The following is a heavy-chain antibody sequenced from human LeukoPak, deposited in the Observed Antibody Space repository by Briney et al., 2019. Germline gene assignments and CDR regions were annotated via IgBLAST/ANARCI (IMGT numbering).Heavy chain of an antibody. CDR2: IKEDGTET. Sequence: PGGSLRLSCAASGFMFSSNWMSWVRLAPGKGLEWVANIKEDGTETYYVDSVKGRLTISRDNSKNTLYLQMNSLRAEDTAVYYCAREGPRGNSQFDYWGQGTLVTVSS. D-gene: IGHD2/OR15-2a*01. V-gene: IGHV3-7*01. J-gene: IGHJ4*02. CDR3: AREGPRGNSQFDY. CDR1: GFMFSSNW.